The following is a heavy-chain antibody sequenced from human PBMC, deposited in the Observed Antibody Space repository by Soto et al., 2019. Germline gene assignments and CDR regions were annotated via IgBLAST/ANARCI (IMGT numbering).Heavy chain of an antibody. V-gene: IGHV3-23*01. D-gene: IGHD5-12*01. J-gene: IGHJ4*02. CDR2: ISGSVGST. Sequence: EVQLLESGGCLVQPGGSLRLSCAASGFTFSSYAMSWVRQAPGKGLEWVSAISGSVGSTYYADSVKGRFTISRDNSKNTLYLQMNSLRAEDTAVYYCAKGGLYSGYGYWGQGTLVTVSS. CDR3: AKGGLYSGYGY. CDR1: GFTFSSYA.